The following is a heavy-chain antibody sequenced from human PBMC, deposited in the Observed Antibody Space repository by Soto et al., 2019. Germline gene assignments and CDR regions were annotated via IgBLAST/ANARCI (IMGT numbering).Heavy chain of an antibody. CDR3: ARVDDSAWYTRDY. D-gene: IGHD6-19*01. Sequence: GGSLRLSCGASGFTFSSYWMNWVRQAPGKGLEWVANIKQDGSETSYVDSVKGRFTISRDNSKNSLYLQMNSLRAEDTAVYYCARVDDSAWYTRDYWGQGTLVTVSS. V-gene: IGHV3-7*01. CDR1: GFTFSSYW. CDR2: IKQDGSET. J-gene: IGHJ4*02.